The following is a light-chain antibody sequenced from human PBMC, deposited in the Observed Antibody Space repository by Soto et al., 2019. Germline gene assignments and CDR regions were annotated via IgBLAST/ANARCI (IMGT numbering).Light chain of an antibody. CDR2: KAS. J-gene: IGKJ2*01. V-gene: IGKV1-5*03. CDR1: QSISSW. CDR3: QQYNSYPYT. Sequence: DIQMTQSPSTLSASVGDRVTITCRASQSISSWLAWYQQNPGKAPKLLLYKASSLESGVPSRISGSGSGTEFPLTISSLQPDDFATYYCQQYNSYPYTLGQGTKLEIK.